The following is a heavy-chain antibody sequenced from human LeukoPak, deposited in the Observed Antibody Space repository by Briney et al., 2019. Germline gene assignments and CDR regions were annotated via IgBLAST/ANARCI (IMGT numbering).Heavy chain of an antibody. Sequence: GGSLRLSCAASIFTFSSYSMNWVRQAPGKGLEWVSSITTGSYKYYADSVKGRFTISRDNAKNSLYLQMNSLRAEDTAVYYCAKDYYYDSSGYYDFDYWGQGTLVTVSS. CDR2: ITTGSYK. CDR1: IFTFSSYS. D-gene: IGHD3-22*01. V-gene: IGHV3-21*01. CDR3: AKDYYYDSSGYYDFDY. J-gene: IGHJ4*02.